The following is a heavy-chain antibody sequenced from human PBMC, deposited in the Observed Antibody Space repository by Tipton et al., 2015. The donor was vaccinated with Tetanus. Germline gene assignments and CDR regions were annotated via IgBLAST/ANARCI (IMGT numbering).Heavy chain of an antibody. J-gene: IGHJ4*02. CDR1: GGSISSYY. CDR2: IYYSGGT. Sequence: LRLSCTASGGSISSYYWSWIRQPPGKGLEWIGYIYYSGGTNYNPSLKSRVTISVDTSKNQFSLKLSSVTAADTAVYYCARHETTVTIHNFDYWGQGTLVTVSS. V-gene: IGHV4-59*08. CDR3: ARHETTVTIHNFDY. D-gene: IGHD4-17*01.